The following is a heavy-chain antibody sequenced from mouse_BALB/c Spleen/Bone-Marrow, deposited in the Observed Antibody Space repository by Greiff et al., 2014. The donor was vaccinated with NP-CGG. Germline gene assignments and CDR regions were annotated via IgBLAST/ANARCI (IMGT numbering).Heavy chain of an antibody. CDR1: GFTFSSYG. CDR3: ARRTGTDYYAMDY. D-gene: IGHD4-1*01. V-gene: IGHV5-6*01. Sequence: EVQLQQSGGDLVKPGGSLKLSCAASGFTFSSYGMSWVRQTPDERLEWVATISSGGVYTYYPDSVKGRFTISRDNAKNTLYLQMSSLKSEDTAMYYCARRTGTDYYAMDYWGQGTSVTVSS. CDR2: ISSGGVYT. J-gene: IGHJ4*01.